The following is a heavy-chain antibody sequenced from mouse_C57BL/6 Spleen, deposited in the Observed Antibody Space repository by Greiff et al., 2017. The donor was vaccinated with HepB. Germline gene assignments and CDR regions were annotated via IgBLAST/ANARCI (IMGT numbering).Heavy chain of an antibody. CDR3: ARVVATPYAMDY. D-gene: IGHD1-1*01. J-gene: IGHJ4*01. Sequence: VQLQQSGAELVKPGASVKISCKASGYAFSSYWMNWVKQRPGKGLEWIGQIYPGDGDTNYNGKFKGKATLTADTSSSTAYMQLSSLTSEDSAVYVGARVVATPYAMDYWGQGTSVTVSS. CDR1: GYAFSSYW. V-gene: IGHV1-80*01. CDR2: IYPGDGDT.